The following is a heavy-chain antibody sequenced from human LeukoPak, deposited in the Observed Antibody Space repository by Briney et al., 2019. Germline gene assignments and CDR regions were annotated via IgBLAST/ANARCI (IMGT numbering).Heavy chain of an antibody. D-gene: IGHD5-18*01. CDR3: ARHLSGITGYTYGRGIDY. Sequence: PGGSLRLSCAASGFTFSSYWMSWVRQAPGKGLEWVANIKKDGSEKYYVDSVKGRFTISRDNAKTSRYLQMNSLRAEDTAVYYCARHLSGITGYTYGRGIDYWGQGTLVTVSS. V-gene: IGHV3-7*01. CDR1: GFTFSSYW. J-gene: IGHJ4*02. CDR2: IKKDGSEK.